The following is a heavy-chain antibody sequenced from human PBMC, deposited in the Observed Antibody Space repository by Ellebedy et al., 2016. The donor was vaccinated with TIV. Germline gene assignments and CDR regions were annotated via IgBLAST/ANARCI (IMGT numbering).Heavy chain of an antibody. CDR1: GFTFTYTW. V-gene: IGHV3-74*01. J-gene: IGHJ4*02. Sequence: GGSLRLSCATSGFTFTYTWMHWIRHAQGKGLEWVSRISRDGDIRGYAEFAKGRFTVSRDNTKNTLYLQMSGLRADDSAVYYCATDEGGSYDSWGQGTRVSVSS. CDR2: ISRDGDIR. D-gene: IGHD1-26*01. CDR3: ATDEGGSYDS.